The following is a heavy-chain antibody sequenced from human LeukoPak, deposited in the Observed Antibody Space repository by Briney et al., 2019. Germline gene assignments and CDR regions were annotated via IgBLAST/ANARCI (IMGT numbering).Heavy chain of an antibody. J-gene: IGHJ5*02. CDR1: GGSISSGGYY. CDR3: ARVHRAAAGHNWFDP. CDR2: VYHSGNT. Sequence: PSETLSLTCTVSGGSISSGGYYWSWIRQPPGKGLEWIGYVYHSGNTYYNPSLKSRVTISVDRSKNQFSLKLSSVTAADTAVYYCARVHRAAAGHNWFDPWGQGTLVTVSS. V-gene: IGHV4-30-2*01. D-gene: IGHD6-13*01.